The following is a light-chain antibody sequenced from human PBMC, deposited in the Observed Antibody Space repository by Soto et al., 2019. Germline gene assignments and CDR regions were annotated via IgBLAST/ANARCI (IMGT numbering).Light chain of an antibody. CDR3: QVWDTSSDHVV. CDR2: YDS. J-gene: IGLJ3*02. V-gene: IGLV3-21*01. CDR1: NIGSKG. Sequence: SYELTQPPSVSVAPGMTARITCGGNNIGSKGVHWYQQKPGQAPVLVISYDSDRPSGIPERFSGSNSGNTATLTIRRVEAGDEADYYCQVWDTSSDHVVFGGGTQLTVL.